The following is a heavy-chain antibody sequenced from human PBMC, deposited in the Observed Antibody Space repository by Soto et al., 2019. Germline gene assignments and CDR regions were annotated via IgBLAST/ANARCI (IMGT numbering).Heavy chain of an antibody. Sequence: QVQLVQSGAEVKRPGSSVKVSCKASGDTFAFHSINWVRQAPGLGLEWMGRINPIISMSNYAQRFRGRVTMTADKCTSTAYMVLGSLRAEDTSIYYCATSYGSGYRAFDYWGQGAPGTVSS. CDR1: GDTFAFHS. D-gene: IGHD3-10*01. J-gene: IGHJ4*02. CDR3: ATSYGSGYRAFDY. CDR2: INPIISMS. V-gene: IGHV1-69*02.